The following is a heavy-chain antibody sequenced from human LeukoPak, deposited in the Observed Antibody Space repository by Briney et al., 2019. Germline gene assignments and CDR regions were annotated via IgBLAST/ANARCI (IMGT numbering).Heavy chain of an antibody. D-gene: IGHD5-18*01. J-gene: IGHJ4*02. V-gene: IGHV3-48*03. Sequence: PGGSLRLSCAASGFTFSSYEMNWVRQAPGKGLEWVSYISSSGSTIYYADSVEGRFTISRDNAKNSLYLQMNSLRAEDTAVYYCARDRQRGYSYGFDYWGQGTLVTVSS. CDR1: GFTFSSYE. CDR2: ISSSGSTI. CDR3: ARDRQRGYSYGFDY.